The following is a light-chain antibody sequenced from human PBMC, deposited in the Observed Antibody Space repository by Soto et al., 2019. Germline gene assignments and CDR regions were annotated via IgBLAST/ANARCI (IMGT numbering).Light chain of an antibody. CDR2: AAS. V-gene: IGKV1-6*01. CDR3: LKDYNYPLT. CDR1: QGIGNA. J-gene: IGKJ4*01. Sequence: AIQMPQSPSSLSASLGDRFTIPCRASQGIGNALGWYQQKPGKAPKLLIYAASSLQSGVPSRFSGSGSGTDFTLTISSLQPEDFATYYCLKDYNYPLTVGGGTKV.